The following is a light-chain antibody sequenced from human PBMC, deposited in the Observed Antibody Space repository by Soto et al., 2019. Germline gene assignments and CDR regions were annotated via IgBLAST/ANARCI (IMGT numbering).Light chain of an antibody. CDR1: QDISNY. V-gene: IGKV1-33*01. J-gene: IGKJ3*01. Sequence: DIQMAQSPSSLSASLVDRGTITFQASQDISNYLNWYQQKPGKAPKLLIYDASNLETGVPSRFSGSGSGTDFTFTISSLQPEDIATYYCQQYDNLRRAFGPGTKVDIK. CDR2: DAS. CDR3: QQYDNLRRA.